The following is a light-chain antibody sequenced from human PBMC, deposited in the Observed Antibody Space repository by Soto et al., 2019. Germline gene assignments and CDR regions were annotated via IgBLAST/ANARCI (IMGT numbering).Light chain of an antibody. CDR1: QRVSNNY. CDR2: DAS. J-gene: IGKJ4*01. V-gene: IGKV3-11*01. CDR3: QRRSNWPVS. Sequence: EIVLTQSPGTLSLSPGERATLSCRASQRVSNNYLAWYQQKPGQAPRLLISDASKRATGIPARFSGSGSGTDFTLSISSLEAEDSAVYYCQRRSNWPVSCGGGTKVEIK.